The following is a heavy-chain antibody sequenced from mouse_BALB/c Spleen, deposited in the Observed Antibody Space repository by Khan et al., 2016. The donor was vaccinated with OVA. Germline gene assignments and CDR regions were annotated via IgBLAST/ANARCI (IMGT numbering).Heavy chain of an antibody. CDR3: ARNKKIVATYFDY. V-gene: IGHV1S81*02. Sequence: VQLQESGAELVKAGASVKMSCKASGYTFTSYWMHWVQQRLGQGLEWFAETNPTNGRTYYNEMFKSKATLTVDTSSSTAYMLLSGPTFEASAVDYSARNKKIVATYFDYWGQGTTLTVSA. CDR2: TNPTNGRT. J-gene: IGHJ2*01. CDR1: GYTFTSYW. D-gene: IGHD1-1*01.